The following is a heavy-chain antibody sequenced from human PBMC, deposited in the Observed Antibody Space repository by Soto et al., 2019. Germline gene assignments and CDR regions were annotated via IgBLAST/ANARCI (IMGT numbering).Heavy chain of an antibody. D-gene: IGHD6-13*01. J-gene: IGHJ4*02. CDR2: IYYSGST. Sequence: SESLSLTCTVSGASISSGGYYWTRIRQHPGKGLEWIGYIYYSGSTYYNPSLKSRLTISVDTSKNQFSLKLSSVTAADTAVYYCARGVQQMFNCFDHWGQGALVIVSS. V-gene: IGHV4-31*03. CDR3: ARGVQQMFNCFDH. CDR1: GASISSGGYY.